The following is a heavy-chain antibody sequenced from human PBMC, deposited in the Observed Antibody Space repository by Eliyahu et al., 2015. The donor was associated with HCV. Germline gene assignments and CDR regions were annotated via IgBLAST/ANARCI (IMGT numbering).Heavy chain of an antibody. Sequence: QVQLVQSGAEVKKPGASVKVSCKASGYTFTGYYMHXVRQAPGQGLEWMGWINPNSGGTNYAQKFQGRVTMTRDTSISTAYMELSRLRSDDTAVYYCARERGYDSSGYYPGAAEYFQHWGQGTLVTVSS. V-gene: IGHV1-2*02. CDR3: ARERGYDSSGYYPGAAEYFQH. D-gene: IGHD3-22*01. CDR2: INPNSGGT. J-gene: IGHJ1*01. CDR1: GYTFTGYY.